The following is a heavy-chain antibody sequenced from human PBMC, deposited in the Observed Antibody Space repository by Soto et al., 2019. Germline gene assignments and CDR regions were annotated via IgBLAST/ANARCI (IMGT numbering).Heavy chain of an antibody. D-gene: IGHD5-18*01. J-gene: IGHJ5*02. CDR3: ARVYTAMVTCWFDP. CDR1: GGSISSGGYY. V-gene: IGHV4-31*03. Sequence: QVQLQESGPGLVKPSQTLSLTCTVSGGSISSGGYYWSWIRQHPGKGLEWIGYIYYSGSTYYNPSLRSRVTISVDTSKNQFSLKLSSVTAADTAVYYCARVYTAMVTCWFDPWGQGTLVTVSS. CDR2: IYYSGST.